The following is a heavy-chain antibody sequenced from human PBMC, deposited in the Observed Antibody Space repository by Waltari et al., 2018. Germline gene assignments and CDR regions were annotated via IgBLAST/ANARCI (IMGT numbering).Heavy chain of an antibody. CDR2: ISSSSSYI. CDR1: GFTFSSYS. J-gene: IGHJ1*01. V-gene: IGHV3-21*01. D-gene: IGHD3-10*01. CDR3: ARGGPYGSGSYYTGYFQH. Sequence: EVQLVESGGGLVKPGGSLSLSCAASGFTFSSYSMTWVRQAPGKGLEWVSSISSSSSYIYYADSVKGRFTISRDNAKNSLYLQMNSLRAEDTAVYYCARGGPYGSGSYYTGYFQHWGQGTLVTVSS.